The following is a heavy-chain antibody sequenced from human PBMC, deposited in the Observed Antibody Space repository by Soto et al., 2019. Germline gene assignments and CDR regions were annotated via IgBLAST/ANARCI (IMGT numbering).Heavy chain of an antibody. D-gene: IGHD6-19*01. J-gene: IGHJ4*02. CDR1: GGSISSGGYS. CDR2: IYYTGTT. Sequence: SETLSLTCAVSGGSISSGGYSWSWIRQPPGKGLEWIGYIYYTGTTNYNPSLKSRVTMSVNPSNTQFSLRLTSVTAADTAMYYCARLRYSTGWTFHFDSWGLGTLVTSPQ. V-gene: IGHV4-30-2*01. CDR3: ARLRYSTGWTFHFDS.